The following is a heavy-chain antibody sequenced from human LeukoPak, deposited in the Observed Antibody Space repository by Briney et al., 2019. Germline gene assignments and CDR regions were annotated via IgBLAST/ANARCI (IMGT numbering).Heavy chain of an antibody. Sequence: GGSLRLSCVVSGFIFSNYGMHWVRQAPGKGLEWVAFIRYDGKTEHYADSVKGRLTVSRDTSKNTLYLQVNGLRVEDTAVYYCVRDGMVTEPINYWGQGTLVTASS. D-gene: IGHD2-21*02. J-gene: IGHJ4*02. CDR1: GFIFSNYG. CDR2: IRYDGKTE. CDR3: VRDGMVTEPINY. V-gene: IGHV3-30*02.